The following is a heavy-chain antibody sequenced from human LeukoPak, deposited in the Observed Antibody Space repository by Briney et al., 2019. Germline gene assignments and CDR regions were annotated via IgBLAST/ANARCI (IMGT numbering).Heavy chain of an antibody. CDR1: GYTFTGYF. V-gene: IGHV1-2*02. Sequence: SVNVSCHSSGYTFTGYFLHRVRQAPGQGLEWMGWINPNRGDTHYAQKFQGRVTMTTDTSISTPYMELSRLRSDHTAVYYCARDLADIVVGPAAPDYWGQGTLLTVSS. CDR2: INPNRGDT. J-gene: IGHJ4*02. D-gene: IGHD2-2*01. CDR3: ARDLADIVVGPAAPDY.